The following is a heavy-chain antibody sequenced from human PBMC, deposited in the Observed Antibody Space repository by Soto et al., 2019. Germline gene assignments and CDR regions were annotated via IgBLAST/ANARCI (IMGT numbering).Heavy chain of an antibody. CDR1: GYTFITYG. D-gene: IGHD3-22*01. J-gene: IGHJ4*02. CDR2: ISTYNGNT. V-gene: IGHV1-18*01. CDR3: ARGPTDYYDNSANYCLDY. Sequence: QVQLGQSGAEVKKPGASVKVSCKASGYTFITYGVSWVRQAPGQGLDWLRWISTYNGNTRHAERLQGRVTMTTDTTTNTAYMELRNLRSDDTAVYYCARGPTDYYDNSANYCLDYWGQGTLVTVSS.